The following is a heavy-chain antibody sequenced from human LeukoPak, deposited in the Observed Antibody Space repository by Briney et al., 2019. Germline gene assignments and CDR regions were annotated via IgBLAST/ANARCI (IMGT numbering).Heavy chain of an antibody. D-gene: IGHD1-26*01. J-gene: IGHJ4*02. CDR2: ISSSSSYI. CDR3: AKDLAAWELPTFDY. CDR1: GFTFSSYS. V-gene: IGHV3-21*01. Sequence: PGGSLRLSCAASGFTFSSYSMNWVRQAPGKGLEWVSSISSSSSYIYYADSVKGRFTISRDNAKNSLYLQMNSLRAEDTAVYYCAKDLAAWELPTFDYWGQGTLVTVSS.